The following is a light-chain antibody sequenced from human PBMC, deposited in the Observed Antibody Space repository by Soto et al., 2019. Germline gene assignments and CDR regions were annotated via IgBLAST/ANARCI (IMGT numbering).Light chain of an antibody. CDR2: AAS. V-gene: IGKV1-8*01. CDR3: QQYYSYLT. CDR1: QGISSY. J-gene: IGKJ1*01. Sequence: AIRMTQSPSSLSASTGDRVTITCRASQGISSYLAWYQQKPGKAPKLLIYAASTLQSGVPSRFSGSGSGTDFTLTISCLQSEDFATYYCQQYYSYLTLGPGTKVDIK.